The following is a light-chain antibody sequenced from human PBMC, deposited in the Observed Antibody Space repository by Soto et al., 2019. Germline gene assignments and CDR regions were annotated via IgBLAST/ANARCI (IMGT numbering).Light chain of an antibody. Sequence: DIQMTQSPSSLSASVGDRVTITCRATQGIRSWLAWYQQKPGNAPKLLIYAASSLQSGVPSRFSGSGSGTDFTLTISSLHPEDFATDSCQQTKSFPLTFGGGTKVEIK. CDR1: QGIRSW. J-gene: IGKJ4*01. V-gene: IGKV1-12*01. CDR3: QQTKSFPLT. CDR2: AAS.